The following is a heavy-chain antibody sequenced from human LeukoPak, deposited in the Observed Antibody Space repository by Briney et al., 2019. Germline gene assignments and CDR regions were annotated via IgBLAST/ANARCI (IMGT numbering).Heavy chain of an antibody. CDR2: INSDGSIT. Sequence: GGSLRLSCAASGFTFTTYWMHWVRQAPGKGLVWVSHINSDGSITSYADSVKGRFTISRDNAKNTLYLQMNSLRAEDTAVYYCAKPYYDSLAGPFPFDYWGQGTLVTVSS. CDR1: GFTFTTYW. CDR3: AKPYYDSLAGPFPFDY. V-gene: IGHV3-74*01. D-gene: IGHD3-22*01. J-gene: IGHJ4*02.